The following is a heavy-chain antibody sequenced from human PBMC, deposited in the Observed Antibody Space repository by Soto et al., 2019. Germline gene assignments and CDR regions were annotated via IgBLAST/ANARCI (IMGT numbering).Heavy chain of an antibody. V-gene: IGHV1-18*01. Sequence: GASVKVSCKASGYTFTSYGISWVRQAPGQGLEWMGWISAYNGNTNYAQKFQGRVTMTTDTPTNTAYMELRSLRSDDTAVYYCAREIGILTGYLRRIDYWGQGTLVTVSS. CDR3: AREIGILTGYLRRIDY. J-gene: IGHJ4*02. D-gene: IGHD3-9*01. CDR2: ISAYNGNT. CDR1: GYTFTSYG.